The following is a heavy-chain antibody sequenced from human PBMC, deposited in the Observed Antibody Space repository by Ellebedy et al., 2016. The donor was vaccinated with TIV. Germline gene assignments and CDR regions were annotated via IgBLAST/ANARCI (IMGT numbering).Heavy chain of an antibody. CDR2: IKKDGSEE. Sequence: PGGSLRPSCAPSGITISNYWITWVRQAPGKGLEWVANIKKDGSEEYYVDSVTGRFTISRDNAKSSLYLQMDSLRVEDTAVYYCASGLEVWGQGTTVIVSS. CDR1: GITISNYW. CDR3: ASGLEV. V-gene: IGHV3-7*01. J-gene: IGHJ6*02.